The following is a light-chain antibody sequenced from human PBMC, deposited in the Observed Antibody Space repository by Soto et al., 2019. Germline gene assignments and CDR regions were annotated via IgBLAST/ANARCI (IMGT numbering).Light chain of an antibody. Sequence: QSVLTQPPSVSLAPGQRITISCTGSSSNIGADFDVYWYQQLPGAAPKLLIYGNTNRPSGVPDRFSGSKSGTSASLAITGLQAEDEADYYCQSYDRSLTGVFGTGTKVTVL. J-gene: IGLJ1*01. CDR2: GNT. CDR1: SSNIGADFD. V-gene: IGLV1-40*01. CDR3: QSYDRSLTGV.